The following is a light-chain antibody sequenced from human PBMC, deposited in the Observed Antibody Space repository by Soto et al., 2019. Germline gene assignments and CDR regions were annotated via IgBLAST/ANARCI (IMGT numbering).Light chain of an antibody. CDR1: QSISTNF. Sequence: IVLTQSPGTLSLSPGERATLSCRASQSISTNFLAWYQHKPGQAPRLLIFGASRRAPGIPDRFRGSGSGTDFTLSISGLEPEDFAVYYCQQYSSSSYTFGQGTKLDI. CDR3: QQYSSSSYT. V-gene: IGKV3-20*01. J-gene: IGKJ2*01. CDR2: GAS.